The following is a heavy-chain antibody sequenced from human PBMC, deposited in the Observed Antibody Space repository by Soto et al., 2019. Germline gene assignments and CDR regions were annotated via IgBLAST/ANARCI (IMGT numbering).Heavy chain of an antibody. V-gene: IGHV4-30-2*01. CDR1: GGSISSDDYS. Sequence: SETLSLTCSVSGGSISSDDYSWTWIRQPPGKGLEWIGYIHHTGNTYYNPSLRSRVTISVVRSKNQFSLKLSSVTAADTAVYYCVRVQNSFGGNWLDPWGPGTLVTVYS. CDR3: VRVQNSFGGNWLDP. CDR2: IHHTGNT. J-gene: IGHJ5*02. D-gene: IGHD2-15*01.